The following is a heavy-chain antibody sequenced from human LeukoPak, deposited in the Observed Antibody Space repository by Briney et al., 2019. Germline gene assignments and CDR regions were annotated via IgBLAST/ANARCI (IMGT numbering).Heavy chain of an antibody. CDR3: ARGRWLQLHYFDY. J-gene: IGHJ4*02. CDR1: GYTFTGYY. Sequence: ASVKVSCKASGYTFTGYYMHWVRQAPGQGLEWMGWINPYSGGTNYAQKFQGRVTMTRDTSISTAYMELSRLKSDDTAVYYCARGRWLQLHYFDYWGQGTLVTVSS. V-gene: IGHV1-2*02. D-gene: IGHD5-24*01. CDR2: INPYSGGT.